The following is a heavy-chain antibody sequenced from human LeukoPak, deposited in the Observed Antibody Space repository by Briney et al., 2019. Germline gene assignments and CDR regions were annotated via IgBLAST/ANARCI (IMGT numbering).Heavy chain of an antibody. CDR1: GITFNSYA. V-gene: IGHV3-23*01. CDR3: AKDARSYGGDLQDYFDY. J-gene: IGHJ4*02. Sequence: GSLKLSLGAPGITFNSYAMSRVRQAPGKGLGLGPGISGTGGSTYYADSVKGRFTISRDNSKNTLYLQMNSLRAEDTAVYYCAKDARSYGGDLQDYFDYWGQGTLVTVSS. D-gene: IGHD2-21*02. CDR2: ISGTGGST.